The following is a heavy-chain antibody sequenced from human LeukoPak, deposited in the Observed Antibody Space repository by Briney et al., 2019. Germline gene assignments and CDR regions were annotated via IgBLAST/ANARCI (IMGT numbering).Heavy chain of an antibody. V-gene: IGHV3-23*01. D-gene: IGHD3-10*01. CDR1: GFTFSSYG. J-gene: IGHJ4*02. CDR2: ISGSGGST. Sequence: PGGSLRLSCAASGFTFSSYGMSWVRQAPGKGLEWVSAISGSGGSTYYADSVKGRFTISRDNSKNTLYLQMNSLRSDDTAVYYCARSVLVVRGVITPLGYWGQGTLVTVSS. CDR3: ARSVLVVRGVITPLGY.